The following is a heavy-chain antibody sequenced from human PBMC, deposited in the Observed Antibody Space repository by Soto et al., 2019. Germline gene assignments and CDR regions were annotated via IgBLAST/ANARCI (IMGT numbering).Heavy chain of an antibody. V-gene: IGHV3-23*01. CDR3: ARDYDSSGYYPDY. CDR2: ISGSGGST. Sequence: GGSLRLSCAASGFTFSSYAMSWVRQAPGKGLEWVSAISGSGGSTYYADSVKGRFTISRDNSKNTLYLQMNSLRAEDTAVYYCARDYDSSGYYPDYWGQGTLVTVSS. D-gene: IGHD3-22*01. CDR1: GFTFSSYA. J-gene: IGHJ4*02.